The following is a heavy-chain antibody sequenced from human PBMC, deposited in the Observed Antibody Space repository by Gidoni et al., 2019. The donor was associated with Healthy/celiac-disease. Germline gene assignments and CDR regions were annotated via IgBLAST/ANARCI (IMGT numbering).Heavy chain of an antibody. J-gene: IGHJ5*02. V-gene: IGHV4-30-2*01. CDR2: IEHSGST. CDR1: GGSISSGGYS. Sequence: QLQLQESGSGLVKPSQTLSLTCAVSGGSISSGGYSWSWIRQPPGKGLEWIGYIEHSGSTHYNPSLKSRVTISVDRSKNQFSLKLSSVTAADTAVYYCARAGVTTVTTWAVWFDPWGQGTLVTVSS. CDR3: ARAGVTTVTTWAVWFDP. D-gene: IGHD4-17*01.